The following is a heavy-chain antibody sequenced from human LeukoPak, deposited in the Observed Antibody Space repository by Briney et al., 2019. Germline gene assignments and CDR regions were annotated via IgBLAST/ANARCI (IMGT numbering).Heavy chain of an antibody. CDR2: IYTSGST. Sequence: SQTLSLTXTVSGGSISSGSYYWSWIRQPAGKGLEWIGRIYTSGSTNYNPSLKSRVTISVDTSKNQFSLKLSSVTAADTAVYYCARVLKTYYYDSSGYYPTGYFDYWGQGTLVTVSS. CDR1: GGSISSGSYY. J-gene: IGHJ4*02. V-gene: IGHV4-61*02. CDR3: ARVLKTYYYDSSGYYPTGYFDY. D-gene: IGHD3-22*01.